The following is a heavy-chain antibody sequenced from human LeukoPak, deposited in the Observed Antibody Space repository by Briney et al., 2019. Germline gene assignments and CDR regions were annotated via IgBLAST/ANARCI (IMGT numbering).Heavy chain of an antibody. J-gene: IGHJ6*04. CDR1: GFTFSSYN. V-gene: IGHV3-48*04. Sequence: GGSLRLSCAASGFTFSSYNINWVRQAPGKGLEWVSYISSSRRTISYADSVKGRFTISRDNAKNSLYLQMNSLRAEDTAVYYCAELGITMIGGVWGKGTTVTISS. D-gene: IGHD3-10*02. CDR3: AELGITMIGGV. CDR2: ISSSRRTI.